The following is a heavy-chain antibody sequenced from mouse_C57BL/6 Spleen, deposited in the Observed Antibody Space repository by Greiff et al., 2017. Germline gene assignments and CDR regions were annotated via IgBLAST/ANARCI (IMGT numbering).Heavy chain of an antibody. CDR2: IRNKANGYTT. CDR1: GFTFTDYY. CDR3: ARFSITRYFEV. Sequence: EVQLQESGGGLVQPGGSLSLSCAASGFTFTDYYMSWVRQPPGKALEWLGFIRNKANGYTTEYSASVKGRFTISRDNSQSILYLQMNALRAEDSATYYCARFSITRYFEVWGTGTTVTVSS. V-gene: IGHV7-3*01. J-gene: IGHJ1*03. D-gene: IGHD1-1*01.